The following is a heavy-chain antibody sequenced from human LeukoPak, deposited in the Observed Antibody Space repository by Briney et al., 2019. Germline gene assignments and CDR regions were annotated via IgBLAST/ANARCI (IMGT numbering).Heavy chain of an antibody. V-gene: IGHV3-30*18. Sequence: GSLILCFASSGFTFSSYGMRCCRQPPGGGLEELAVISYDGSNKYYADSVKGRFTISRDNSKNTLYLQMTSLRAEDTAVYYCAKLPSGTDAFDIWGQGTMLAVSS. CDR1: GFTFSSYG. J-gene: IGHJ3*02. CDR2: ISYDGSNK. D-gene: IGHD2-2*01. CDR3: AKLPSGTDAFDI.